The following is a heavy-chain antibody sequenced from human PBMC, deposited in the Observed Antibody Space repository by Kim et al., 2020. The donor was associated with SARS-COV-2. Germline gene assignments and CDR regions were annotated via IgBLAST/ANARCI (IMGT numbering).Heavy chain of an antibody. CDR1: GFTFSSYA. CDR3: VKDGGYDPLYFDY. Sequence: GGSLRLSCSASGFTFSSYAMHWVRQAPGKGLEYVSAISSNGGSTYYADSVKGRFTISRDNSKNTLYLQMSSLRAEDTAVYYCVKDGGYDPLYFDYWGQGTLVTVSS. CDR2: ISSNGGST. J-gene: IGHJ4*02. D-gene: IGHD5-12*01. V-gene: IGHV3-64D*06.